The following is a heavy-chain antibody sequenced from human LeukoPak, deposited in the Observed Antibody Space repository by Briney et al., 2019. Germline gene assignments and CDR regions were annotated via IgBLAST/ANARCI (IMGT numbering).Heavy chain of an antibody. CDR2: INPSGGST. CDR1: GYTFTSYY. V-gene: IGHV1-46*01. J-gene: IGHJ6*02. CDR3: ARGKVTTLMYYYYGMDV. Sequence: ASVKVSCKASGYTFTSYYMHWVRQAPGQGLEWMGIINPSGGSTSHAQKFQGRVTMTRDTSTSTVYMELSSLRSEDTAVYYCARGKVTTLMYYYYGMDVWGQGTTVTVSS. D-gene: IGHD4-17*01.